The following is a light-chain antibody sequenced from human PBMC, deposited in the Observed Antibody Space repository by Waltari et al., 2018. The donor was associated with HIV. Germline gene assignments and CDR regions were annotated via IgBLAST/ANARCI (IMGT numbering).Light chain of an antibody. J-gene: IGKJ1*01. CDR3: QQYDNWPWT. CDR1: QSVSSN. Sequence: EIVMTQSPGTLSVSPGARATLSCRASQSVSSNLAWYQQKPGQAPRLLIYGASTRATGIPARFSGSGSGTEFTLTISSLQSEDFAVYCCQQYDNWPWTFGQGTKVEIK. CDR2: GAS. V-gene: IGKV3-15*01.